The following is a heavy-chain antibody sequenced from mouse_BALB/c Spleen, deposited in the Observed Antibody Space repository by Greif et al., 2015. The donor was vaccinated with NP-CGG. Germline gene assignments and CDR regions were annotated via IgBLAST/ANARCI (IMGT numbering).Heavy chain of an antibody. J-gene: IGHJ4*01. CDR1: GFTFSSYA. CDR3: ARRGITTVVDYYAMYY. V-gene: IGHV5-9-3*01. D-gene: IGHD1-1*01. Sequence: EVQLVESGGGLVKPGGSLKLSCAASGFTFSSYAMSWVRQTPEKRLEWVATISSGGSYTYYPDSVKGRFTISRDNAKNTLYLQMSSLRSEDTAMYYCARRGITTVVDYYAMYYWGQGTSVTVSS. CDR2: ISSGGSYT.